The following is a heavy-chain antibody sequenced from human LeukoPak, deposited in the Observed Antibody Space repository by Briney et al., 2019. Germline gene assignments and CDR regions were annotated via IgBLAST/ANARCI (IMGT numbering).Heavy chain of an antibody. CDR2: ISYDGSNK. J-gene: IGHJ4*02. Sequence: PGRSLRLSCAASGFTFSNFAMHWVRQAPGKGLEWVAIISYDGSNKYYADSVEGRFTISRDNSKNTLYLQMNSLRAEDTAVYCARVGRGYSFNVYYFDYWGQGTLVTVSS. CDR1: GFTFSNFA. V-gene: IGHV3-30*04. CDR3: ARVGRGYSFNVYYFDY. D-gene: IGHD5-18*01.